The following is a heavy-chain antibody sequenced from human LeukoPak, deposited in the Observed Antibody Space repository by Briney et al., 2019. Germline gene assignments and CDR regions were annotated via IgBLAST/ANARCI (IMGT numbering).Heavy chain of an antibody. CDR3: ARAPGRLPNYYFDY. Sequence: PSETLSLTCAVYGGSFSGYYWSWLRQPPGKGLKWIGEINHSGSTNYNPSLKSRVTISVDTSKNQFSLKLSSVTAADTAVYYCARAPGRLPNYYFDYWGQGTLVTVSS. CDR2: INHSGST. CDR1: GGSFSGYY. V-gene: IGHV4-34*01. D-gene: IGHD2-8*01. J-gene: IGHJ4*02.